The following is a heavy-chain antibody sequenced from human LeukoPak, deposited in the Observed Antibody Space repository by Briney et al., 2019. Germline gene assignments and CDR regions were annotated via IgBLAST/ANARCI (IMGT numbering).Heavy chain of an antibody. V-gene: IGHV1-8*01. J-gene: IGHJ6*02. CDR3: ARVIPAYYDFWSGYYPYYYYGMDV. CDR1: GYTFTSYD. CDR2: MNPNSGNT. D-gene: IGHD3-3*01. Sequence: GASVKVSCKASGYTFTSYDINWVRQATGQGLEWMGWMNPNSGNTGYAQKFQGRVTMTRNTSISTAYMELSSLRSEDTAVYYCARVIPAYYDFWSGYYPYYYYGMDVWGQGTTVTASS.